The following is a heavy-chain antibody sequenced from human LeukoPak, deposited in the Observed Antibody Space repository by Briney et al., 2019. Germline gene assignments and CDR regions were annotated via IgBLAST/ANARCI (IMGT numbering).Heavy chain of an antibody. Sequence: ASVKVSCKASGYTFTSYDINWVRQATGQGLEWMGWMNPNSDNTGYAQKFQGRVTITRNTSISTAYMELSSLRSEDTAVYYCARGRRWLQLLFDYWGQGALVTVSS. J-gene: IGHJ4*02. V-gene: IGHV1-8*03. CDR3: ARGRRWLQLLFDY. D-gene: IGHD5-24*01. CDR2: MNPNSDNT. CDR1: GYTFTSYD.